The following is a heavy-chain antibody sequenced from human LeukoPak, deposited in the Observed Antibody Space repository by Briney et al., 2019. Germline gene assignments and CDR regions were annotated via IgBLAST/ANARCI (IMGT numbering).Heavy chain of an antibody. CDR3: AREVLDYFDTSGPVDY. Sequence: GGSLRLSCAGSGFIFSSYSMNWVRRAPGKGLEWVAVIWYDGSNEHYADSVKGRFIISRDNSKNTLYLQMNSLSAEDTAVYYCAREVLDYFDTSGPVDYWGQGTLVTVSS. D-gene: IGHD3-22*01. CDR2: IWYDGSNE. CDR1: GFIFSSYS. V-gene: IGHV3-33*08. J-gene: IGHJ4*02.